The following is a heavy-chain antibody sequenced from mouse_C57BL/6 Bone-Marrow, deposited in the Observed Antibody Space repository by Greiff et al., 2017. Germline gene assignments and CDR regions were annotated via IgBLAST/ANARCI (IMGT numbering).Heavy chain of an antibody. D-gene: IGHD1-1*02. CDR3: TRDGVLFFDY. CDR2: ISSGGDYI. V-gene: IGHV5-9-1*02. CDR1: GFTFSSYA. Sequence: EVKLMESGEGLVKPGGSLKLSCAASGFTFSSYAMSWVRQTPEKRLGWVAYISSGGDYIYYADTVKGRFTISRDNARNTLYLQMSSLKSEDTAMYYCTRDGVLFFDYWGQGTTLTVSS. J-gene: IGHJ2*01.